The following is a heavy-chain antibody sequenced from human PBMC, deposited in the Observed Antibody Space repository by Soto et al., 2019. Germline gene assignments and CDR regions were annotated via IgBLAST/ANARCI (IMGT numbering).Heavy chain of an antibody. CDR3: ANRVTVARYEHCTGATCYSGYVDL. J-gene: IGHJ2*01. V-gene: IGHV4-39*01. CDR2: IYYSGST. D-gene: IGHD2-15*01. CDR1: GDSISSNNYF. Sequence: QLHLQESGPGLVKPSETLSLTCTVSGDSISSNNYFWGWVRQPPGKGLEWIGSIYYSGSTFYNPSLKSRFNSSVDTSKTLFPLNLNCMTAADTAVYYCANRVTVARYEHCTGATCYSGYVDLWGRGPLVTVSS.